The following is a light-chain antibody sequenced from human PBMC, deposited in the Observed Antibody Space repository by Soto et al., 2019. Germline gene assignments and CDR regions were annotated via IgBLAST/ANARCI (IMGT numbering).Light chain of an antibody. J-gene: IGKJ1*01. Sequence: EIVVTQSLGTMSWPPGSRATLSCRDSQSVSSSYLAWYQQKPGQAPRLLIYGASNRATGIPDRFSGSGSGTDFTLTISRLEPEDFAAYYCQQYGTSPWTFGQGTKVDIK. CDR3: QQYGTSPWT. CDR1: QSVSSSY. CDR2: GAS. V-gene: IGKV3-20*01.